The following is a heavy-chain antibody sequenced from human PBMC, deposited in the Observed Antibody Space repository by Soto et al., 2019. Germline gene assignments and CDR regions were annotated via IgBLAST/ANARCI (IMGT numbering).Heavy chain of an antibody. V-gene: IGHV3-66*01. Sequence: EVQVVESGGGLVQPGGSLRLSCAASGFSVTNNYMNWVRQAPGKGLEWVSIIDIGGNTYYADSVKDRFTIARDNSRKPLYLRMDSLRAEDTAVDYCARGRGSTGYLGREHYFDYWGQGPLVTVSP. CDR3: ARGRGSTGYLGREHYFDY. J-gene: IGHJ4*02. D-gene: IGHD2-2*01. CDR2: IDIGGNT. CDR1: GFSVTNNY.